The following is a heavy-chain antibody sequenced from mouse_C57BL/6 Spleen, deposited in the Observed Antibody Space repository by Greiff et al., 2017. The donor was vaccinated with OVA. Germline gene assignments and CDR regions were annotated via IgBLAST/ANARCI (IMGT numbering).Heavy chain of an antibody. Sequence: VQLQQSGPELVKPGASVKISCKASGYSFTSYYIHWVKQRPGQGLEWIGWIYPGSGNTKYNEKFKGKATLTADTSSSTAYMQLSSLTSEDSAVYYCAKGGQRRLGGAMDYWGQGTSVTVSS. CDR3: AKGGQRRLGGAMDY. CDR1: GYSFTSYY. V-gene: IGHV1-66*01. J-gene: IGHJ4*01. CDR2: IYPGSGNT. D-gene: IGHD3-2*02.